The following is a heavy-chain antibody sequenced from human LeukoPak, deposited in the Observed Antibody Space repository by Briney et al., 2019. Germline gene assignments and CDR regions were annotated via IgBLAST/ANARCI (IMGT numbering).Heavy chain of an antibody. CDR2: IYHSGSA. CDR3: ARGAMATTPFFDY. CDR1: GVSFTSGGYY. D-gene: IGHD5-24*01. J-gene: IGHJ4*02. V-gene: IGHV4-31*03. Sequence: SETLSLTCTVSGVSFTSGGYYWTWLRQHPGKGLEWIGYIYHSGSAYYNPSLKSRVTMSVDTSKNQFSLKLSSVTAADTAVYYCARGAMATTPFFDYWGQGTLVTVSS.